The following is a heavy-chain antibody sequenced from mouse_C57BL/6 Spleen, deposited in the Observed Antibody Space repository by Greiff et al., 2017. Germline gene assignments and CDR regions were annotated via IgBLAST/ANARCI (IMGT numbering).Heavy chain of an antibody. CDR1: GFTFSDYH. V-gene: IGHV5-16*02. J-gene: IGHJ2*01. CDR2: INYDGSST. Sequence: EVMLVESEGGLVQPGSSMKLSCTASGFTFSDYHMAWVRQVPEKGLEWVANINYDGSSTYYLDSLKSRFIISRDNAKNILYLQMTSLRSEDTAMYYCARLGYDYDDGYYFDYWGQGTTLTVSS. D-gene: IGHD2-4*01. CDR3: ARLGYDYDDGYYFDY.